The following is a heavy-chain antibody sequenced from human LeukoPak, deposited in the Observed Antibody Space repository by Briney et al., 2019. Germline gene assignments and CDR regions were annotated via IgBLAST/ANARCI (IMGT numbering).Heavy chain of an antibody. V-gene: IGHV4-61*02. CDR3: AREGYYYDSSGYYSPFDY. CDR2: IYTSGST. J-gene: IGHJ4*02. D-gene: IGHD3-22*01. Sequence: SETLSLTCTVSGGSISSGSHYWSWIRQPAGKGLEWIGRIYTSGSTNYNPSVKSRVTISVDTSKNQFSLKLSSVTAADTAVYYCAREGYYYDSSGYYSPFDYWGQGTLVTVSS. CDR1: GGSISSGSHY.